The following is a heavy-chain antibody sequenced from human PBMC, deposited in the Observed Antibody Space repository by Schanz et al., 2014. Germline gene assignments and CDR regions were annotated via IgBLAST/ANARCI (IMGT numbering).Heavy chain of an antibody. D-gene: IGHD2-15*01. J-gene: IGHJ4*02. CDR3: ARDRGYCSGGSCLTFDY. CDR1: GFTFSTYA. CDR2: LSGSGGST. V-gene: IGHV3-23*04. Sequence: VQLVESGGGLVKPGGSLRLSCAASGFTFSTYAMSWVRQAPGKGLEWVSALSGSGGSTYYADSVKGRFTISRDNSKNTLYLQMNTLRAEDTAVYYCARDRGYCSGGSCLTFDYWGQGTLVTVSS.